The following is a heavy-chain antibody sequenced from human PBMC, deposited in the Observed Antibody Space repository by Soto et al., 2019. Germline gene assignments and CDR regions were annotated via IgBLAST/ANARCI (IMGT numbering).Heavy chain of an antibody. CDR3: ARDRSIVATVFDY. V-gene: IGHV1-69*04. CDR1: GGTFSSYT. Sequence: SVKVSCKASGGTFSSYTISWVRQAPGQGLEWMGRIIPILGIANYAQKFQGRVTITADKSTSTAYMELSSLRSEDTAVYYCARDRSIVATVFDYWGQGTLVTVSS. D-gene: IGHD5-12*01. CDR2: IIPILGIA. J-gene: IGHJ4*02.